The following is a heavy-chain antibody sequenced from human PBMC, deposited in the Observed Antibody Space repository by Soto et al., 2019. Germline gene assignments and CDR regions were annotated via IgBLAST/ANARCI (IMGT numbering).Heavy chain of an antibody. D-gene: IGHD3-10*01. CDR3: AKDRGVITLRYYFDY. CDR2: ISYDGSNK. CDR1: GFTFSSYG. J-gene: IGHJ4*02. V-gene: IGHV3-30*18. Sequence: GGSLRLSCAASGFTFSSYGMHWVRQAPGKGLEWVAVISYDGSNKYYADSVKGRFTISRDNSKNTLYLQMNSLRAEDTAVYYCAKDRGVITLRYYFDYWGQGSLVTVSS.